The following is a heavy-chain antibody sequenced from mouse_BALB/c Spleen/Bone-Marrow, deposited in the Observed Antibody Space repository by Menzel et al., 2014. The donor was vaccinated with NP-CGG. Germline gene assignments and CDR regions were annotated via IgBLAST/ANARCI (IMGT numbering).Heavy chain of an antibody. J-gene: IGHJ4*01. D-gene: IGHD1-2*01. CDR1: GYAFTNYL. CDR3: ARSLLRLQNAMDY. Sequence: QVQLKESGAELVRPGTSVKVFCKASGYAFTNYLIEWVKQRPGQGLGWIGVINPGSGGTNYNEKFKGKATLTADKSSSTAYMQLSSLTSDDSAVYFCARSLLRLQNAMDYWGQGTSVTVSS. V-gene: IGHV1-54*01. CDR2: INPGSGGT.